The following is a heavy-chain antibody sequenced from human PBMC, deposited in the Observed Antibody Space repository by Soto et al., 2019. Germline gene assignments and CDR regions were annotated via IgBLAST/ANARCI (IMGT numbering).Heavy chain of an antibody. CDR3: ARDESSGWSNNCFDP. J-gene: IGHJ5*02. V-gene: IGHV1-18*01. CDR2: TSTYSGNT. D-gene: IGHD6-19*01. Sequence: SVKVSCKASGYTFTGYGISWVRQAPGQGLEWMGWTSTYSGNTNYAQKLQGRVTMTTDTSTSTAYMELRSLRSDDTAVYYCARDESSGWSNNCFDPWGQGTLVTVS. CDR1: GYTFTGYG.